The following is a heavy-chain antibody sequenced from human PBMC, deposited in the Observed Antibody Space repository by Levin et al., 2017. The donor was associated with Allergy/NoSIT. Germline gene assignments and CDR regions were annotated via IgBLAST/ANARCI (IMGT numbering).Heavy chain of an antibody. Sequence: GASVKVSCAASGFTFSSYAMSWVRQAPGKGLEWVSAISGSGGSTYYADSVKGRFTISRDNSKNTLYLQMNSLRAEDTAVYYCAKDQAYSSSWYSGYYYGMDVWGQGTTVTVSS. CDR3: AKDQAYSSSWYSGYYYGMDV. CDR2: ISGSGGST. V-gene: IGHV3-23*01. D-gene: IGHD6-13*01. J-gene: IGHJ6*02. CDR1: GFTFSSYA.